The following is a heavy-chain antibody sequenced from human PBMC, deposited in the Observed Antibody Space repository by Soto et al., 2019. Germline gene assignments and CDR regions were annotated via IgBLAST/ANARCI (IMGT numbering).Heavy chain of an antibody. Sequence: QVNLVQSGAEVKKPGSSVKVSCKLSGGTFSSYVIIWVRQAPGQGLEWMGGIIPGSGTANYAQKFQGRVTISADAATNAAYMELSSLRFDDTAVYYCATVDRSVALVGWFDPWGQGTLVTVSS. CDR3: ATVDRSVALVGWFDP. V-gene: IGHV1-69*01. CDR2: IIPGSGTA. CDR1: GGTFSSYV. J-gene: IGHJ5*02. D-gene: IGHD2-15*01.